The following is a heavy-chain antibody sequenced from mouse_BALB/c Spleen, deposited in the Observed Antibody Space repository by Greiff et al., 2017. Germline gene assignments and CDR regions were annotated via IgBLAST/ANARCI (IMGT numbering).Heavy chain of an antibody. CDR1: GFNIKDYY. D-gene: IGHD1-1*01. J-gene: IGHJ4*01. CDR2: IDPENGNT. Sequence: VQLQQSGAELVRPGALVKLSCKASGFNIKDYYMHWVKQRPEQGLEWIGWIDPENGNTIYDPKFQGKASITADTSSNTAYLQLSSLTSEDTAVYYCARAIITTVVEAMDDWGQGTSVTVSS. CDR3: ARAIITTVVEAMDD. V-gene: IGHV14-1*02.